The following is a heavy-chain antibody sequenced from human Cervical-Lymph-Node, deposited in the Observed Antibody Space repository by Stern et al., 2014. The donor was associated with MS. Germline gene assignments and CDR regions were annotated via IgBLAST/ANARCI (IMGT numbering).Heavy chain of an antibody. J-gene: IGHJ4*02. CDR3: LHTLLTAESDYGDSHSPYYFDS. CDR2: IYWGDGK. Sequence: QVTLKESGPTLVKPTQTLTLTCTFSGFSLSTSGMGVAWIRQPPGKALEWLALIYWGDGKLYSPSLKSRLTMTKDTSKSQVVLTMSSMDPVDTATYYCLHTLLTAESDYGDSHSPYYFDSWGQGTLITVSS. D-gene: IGHD4-17*01. CDR1: GFSLSTSGMG. V-gene: IGHV2-5*02.